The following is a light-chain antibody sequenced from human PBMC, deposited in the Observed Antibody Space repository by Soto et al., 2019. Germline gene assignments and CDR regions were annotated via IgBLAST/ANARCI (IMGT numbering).Light chain of an antibody. J-gene: IGKJ1*01. CDR3: QHYNSYSEA. CDR2: GAS. V-gene: IGKV3-15*01. CDR1: QSVSSN. Sequence: EIVMTQSPATLSVSPGERATLSCRASQSVSSNLAWYQQKPGQAPRLLISGASTRATGTPARFSGSGSGTEFTLTISSLQSDDFATYYCQHYNSYSEAFGQGTKVDIK.